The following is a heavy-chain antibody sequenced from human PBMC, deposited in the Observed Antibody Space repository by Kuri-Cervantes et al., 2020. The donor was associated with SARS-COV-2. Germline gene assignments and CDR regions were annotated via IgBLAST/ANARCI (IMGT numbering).Heavy chain of an antibody. V-gene: IGHV1-3*02. D-gene: IGHD3-3*01. CDR1: GYTFTSYA. J-gene: IGHJ4*02. Sequence: ASVKVSCKASGYTFTSYAMHWVRQAPGQRLEWMGWSNAGNGNAKYSQEFQGRVTITRDTSASTAYMELSSLRDEDTAVYYCARGGANYDFWSGPRDEDYWGQGTLVTVSS. CDR2: SNAGNGNA. CDR3: ARGGANYDFWSGPRDEDY.